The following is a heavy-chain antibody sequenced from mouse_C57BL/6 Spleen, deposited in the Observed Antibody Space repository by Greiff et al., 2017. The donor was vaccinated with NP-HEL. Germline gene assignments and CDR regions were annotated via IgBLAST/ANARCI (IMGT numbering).Heavy chain of an antibody. V-gene: IGHV1-82*01. CDR3: ARDYRGAMDY. Sequence: VKLQESGPELVKPGASVKISCKASGYAFSSSWMNWVKQRPGKGLEWIGRIYPGDGDTNYNGKFKGKATLTADKSSSTAYMQLSSLTSEDSAVYFCARDYRGAMDYWGQGTSVTVSS. D-gene: IGHD2-13*01. CDR1: GYAFSSSW. CDR2: IYPGDGDT. J-gene: IGHJ4*01.